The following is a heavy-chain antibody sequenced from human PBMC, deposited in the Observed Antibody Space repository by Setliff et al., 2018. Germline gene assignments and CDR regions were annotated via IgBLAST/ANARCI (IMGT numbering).Heavy chain of an antibody. Sequence: GASVKVSCKASGYTFTTYAMNWVRQAPGQGLEWMGWINTNTGNPTYAQGFTGRFVFSLDTSVSTANLQTSGLKAEDTAVYYCARANGSHDSSGYYWHYWGPGTLVTVSS. CDR3: ARANGSHDSSGYYWHY. V-gene: IGHV7-4-1*02. CDR2: INTNTGNP. D-gene: IGHD3-22*01. J-gene: IGHJ4*02. CDR1: GYTFTTYA.